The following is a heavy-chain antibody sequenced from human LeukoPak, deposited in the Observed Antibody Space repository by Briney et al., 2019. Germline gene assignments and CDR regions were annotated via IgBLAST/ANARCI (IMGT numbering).Heavy chain of an antibody. CDR2: IYTSGST. V-gene: IGHV4-61*02. CDR3: ASMEYYSDSNGYHQLGYYFDY. D-gene: IGHD3-22*01. Sequence: PSETLSLTCTVSGGSISSGSYYWSWIRQPAVKGLEWIGRIYTSGSTNYNPSLKSRVTISVDTSKNQFSLKLSSVTAADTAVYYCASMEYYSDSNGYHQLGYYFDYWGQGTLVTVSS. J-gene: IGHJ4*02. CDR1: GGSISSGSYY.